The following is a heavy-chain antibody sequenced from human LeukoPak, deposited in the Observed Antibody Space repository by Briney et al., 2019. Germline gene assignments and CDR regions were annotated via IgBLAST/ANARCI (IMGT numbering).Heavy chain of an antibody. D-gene: IGHD3-22*01. Sequence: SETLSLTCAVYGGSFSGYYWSWIRQPPGKGLEWIGEINHSGSTNYNPSLKSRVTISVDTSKNQFSLKLSSVTAADTAVYYCARLKSAGPYYYDSSGYYYVRRYFDYWGQGTLVTVSS. CDR3: ARLKSAGPYYYDSSGYYYVRRYFDY. CDR1: GGSFSGYY. CDR2: INHSGST. V-gene: IGHV4-34*01. J-gene: IGHJ4*02.